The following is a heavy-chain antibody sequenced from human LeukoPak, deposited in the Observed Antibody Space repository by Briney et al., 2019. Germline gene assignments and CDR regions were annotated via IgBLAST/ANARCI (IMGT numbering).Heavy chain of an antibody. CDR2: IRYDGSNK. CDR3: AKERDYDFPPDAFDI. CDR1: GFTFSSYG. Sequence: GSLRLSCAASGFTFSSYGMHWVRQAPGKGLEWVAFIRYDGSNKYYADSVKGRLTISRDNSKNTLYLQMNSLRAEDTAVYYCAKERDYDFPPDAFDIWGQGTMVTVSS. D-gene: IGHD3-3*01. J-gene: IGHJ3*02. V-gene: IGHV3-30*02.